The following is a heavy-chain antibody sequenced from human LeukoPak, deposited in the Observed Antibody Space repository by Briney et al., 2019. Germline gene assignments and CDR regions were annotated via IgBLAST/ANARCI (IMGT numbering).Heavy chain of an antibody. CDR2: IRYDGSNK. V-gene: IGHV3-30*02. D-gene: IGHD4-17*01. J-gene: IGHJ1*01. CDR1: GFTFSSYG. CDR3: ASNDYGDALEYFPH. Sequence: GGSLTQSCAASGFTFSSYGMHWVRQAPGKGLEWVAFIRYDGSNKYYADSVKGRFTISRDNSKNTLYLQMNSLRAEDTAVYYCASNDYGDALEYFPHWGQGTLVTVSS.